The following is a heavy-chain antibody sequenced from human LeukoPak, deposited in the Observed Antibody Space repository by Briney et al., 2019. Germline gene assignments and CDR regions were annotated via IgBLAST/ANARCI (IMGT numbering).Heavy chain of an antibody. CDR3: ARGWRSSTSGAVLVY. CDR2: IIPILGIA. D-gene: IGHD2-2*01. Sequence: SVKVSCKASRGSFISYTISWVRQAPGQGLEWMGRIIPILGIAHYAQKFQGRVTITADKSASTAYMELSGLGSEDTAVYYCARGWRSSTSGAVLVYWGQGTLVTVSS. V-gene: IGHV1-69*02. CDR1: RGSFISYT. J-gene: IGHJ4*02.